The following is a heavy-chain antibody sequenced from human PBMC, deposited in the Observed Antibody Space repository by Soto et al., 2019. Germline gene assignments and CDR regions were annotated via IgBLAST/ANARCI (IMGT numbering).Heavy chain of an antibody. CDR2: MNPNSGNT. CDR3: ARERPIAAAGTQCFFDY. J-gene: IGHJ4*02. D-gene: IGHD6-13*01. Sequence: ASVKVSCKASGYTFTSYDINWVRQATGQGLEWMGWMNPNSGNTGYAQKFQGRVTMTRNTSISTAYMELSSLRSEDTAVYYCARERPIAAAGTQCFFDYWGQGTLVTVSS. V-gene: IGHV1-8*02. CDR1: GYTFTSYD.